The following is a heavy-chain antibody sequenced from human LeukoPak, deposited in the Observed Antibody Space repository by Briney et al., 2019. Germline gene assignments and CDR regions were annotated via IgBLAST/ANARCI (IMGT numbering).Heavy chain of an antibody. CDR3: ARRVDYVWGSYRFPSFGSPSRGAIDI. CDR1: GYSFTSYW. V-gene: IGHV5-51*01. D-gene: IGHD3-16*02. Sequence: GESLKISCEGSGYSFTSYWIGWVRQMPGKGLEWMGIIYPGDSDTRYSPSFQGQVTISADKSNSTAYLQRSSLKASDTAMYYCARRVDYVWGSYRFPSFGSPSRGAIDIWGQGTMVTVSS. CDR2: IYPGDSDT. J-gene: IGHJ3*02.